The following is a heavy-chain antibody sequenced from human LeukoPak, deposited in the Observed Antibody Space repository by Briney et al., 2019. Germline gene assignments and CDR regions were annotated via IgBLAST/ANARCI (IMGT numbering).Heavy chain of an antibody. Sequence: SETLSLTCTVSGGSISSGSYYWSWIRQPAGKGLEWIGSIYYSGSTYYNPSLKSRVTISVDTSKNQFSLKLSSVTAADTAVYYCARQDYSSSWFDPGAREPWSPSPQ. CDR3: ARQDYSSSWFDP. J-gene: IGHJ5*02. CDR2: IYYSGST. CDR1: GGSISSGSYY. V-gene: IGHV4-39*07. D-gene: IGHD6-13*01.